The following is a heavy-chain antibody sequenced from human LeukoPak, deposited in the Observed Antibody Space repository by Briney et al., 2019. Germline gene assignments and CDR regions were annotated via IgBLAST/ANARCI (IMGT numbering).Heavy chain of an antibody. V-gene: IGHV4-30-4*01. CDR2: IYYSGST. J-gene: IGHJ4*02. D-gene: IGHD4-23*01. Sequence: PSETLSLTCTVSGGSISSGDYYWSWIRQPPWKGLEWIGYIYYSGSTYYNPSLKSRVTISVDTSKNQFSLKLSSVTAADTAVYYCARDLLNEGNHLDYWGQGTLVTVSS. CDR1: GGSISSGDYY. CDR3: ARDLLNEGNHLDY.